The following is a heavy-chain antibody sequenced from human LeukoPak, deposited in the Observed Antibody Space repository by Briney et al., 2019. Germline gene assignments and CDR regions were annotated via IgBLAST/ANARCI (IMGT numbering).Heavy chain of an antibody. CDR1: GFTFSSYW. V-gene: IGHV3-7*05. J-gene: IGHJ3*02. Sequence: GGSLRLSCAASGFTFSSYWMSWVRQAPGKGLEWVANIKQDGSEKYYVDSVKGRFTISRDNAKNSLYLQMNSLRAEDTAVYYCARVEMATTLDAFDIWGQGTMVTVSS. CDR3: ARVEMATTLDAFDI. CDR2: IKQDGSEK. D-gene: IGHD5-24*01.